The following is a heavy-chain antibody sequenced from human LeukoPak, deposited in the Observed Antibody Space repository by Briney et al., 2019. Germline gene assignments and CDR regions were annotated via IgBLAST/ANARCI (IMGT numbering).Heavy chain of an antibody. CDR1: GGSFSGYY. Sequence: PSETLSPTCAVYGGSFSGYYWSWIRQPPGKGLEWIGEINHSGSTNYNPSLKSRVTISVDTSKNQFSLKLSSVTAADTAVYYCARIDTYYYGSGSYSLDYWGQGTLVTVSS. J-gene: IGHJ4*02. D-gene: IGHD3-10*01. CDR2: INHSGST. CDR3: ARIDTYYYGSGSYSLDY. V-gene: IGHV4-34*01.